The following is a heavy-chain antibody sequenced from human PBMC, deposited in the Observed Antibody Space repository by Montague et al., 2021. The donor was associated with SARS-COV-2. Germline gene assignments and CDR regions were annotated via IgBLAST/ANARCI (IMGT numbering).Heavy chain of an antibody. J-gene: IGHJ4*02. CDR2: IYYSGST. CDR3: ASSSGYSYGYYFDY. V-gene: IGHV4-59*01. CDR1: GGSISSYY. Sequence: SETLSLTCTVSGGSISSYYWSWIRQPPGKGLEWIGYIYYSGSTNYNPSLKSRVTISVDTSKNQFSLELSSVTAADTAVYYCASSSGYSYGYYFDYWGQGTLVTVSS. D-gene: IGHD5-18*01.